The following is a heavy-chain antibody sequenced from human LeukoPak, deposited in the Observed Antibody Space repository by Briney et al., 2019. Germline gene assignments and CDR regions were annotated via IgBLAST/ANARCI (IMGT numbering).Heavy chain of an antibody. D-gene: IGHD3-3*01. V-gene: IGHV3-30*02. Sequence: PGGSLRLSCAASGFTFSNYGMHWVRQAPGKGLGWVAFIRYDGSNKYYADSVKGRFTISRDNSKNTLYLQMNSLRAEDTAVYYCAKGYWSGYSFDNWFDPWGQGTLVTVSS. CDR1: GFTFSNYG. J-gene: IGHJ5*02. CDR2: IRYDGSNK. CDR3: AKGYWSGYSFDNWFDP.